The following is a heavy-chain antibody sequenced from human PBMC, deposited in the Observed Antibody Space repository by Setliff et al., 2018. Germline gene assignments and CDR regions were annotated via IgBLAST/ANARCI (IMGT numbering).Heavy chain of an antibody. J-gene: IGHJ4*02. CDR1: TFTFSNYA. D-gene: IGHD3-22*01. V-gene: IGHV3-23*01. CDR2: ISGSSEST. CDR3: AKGADSSGYHIDY. Sequence: PGGSLRLSCAASTFTFSNYAMNWVRQAPGKGLEWVSTISGSSESTYYADSVKGRFTISRDNSKNTLHLQMNSLRAEDTAVYYCAKGADSSGYHIDYWGQGTLVTVSS.